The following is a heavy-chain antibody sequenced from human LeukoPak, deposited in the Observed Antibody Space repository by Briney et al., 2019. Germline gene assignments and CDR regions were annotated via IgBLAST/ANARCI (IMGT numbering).Heavy chain of an antibody. CDR2: IYYSGST. Sequence: SETLSLTCTVSGGSISSYYWSWIRQPPGKGLEWIGYIYYSGSTNYNPSLKSRVTISVDTSKNQFPLKLSSVTAAAAAVYYCARLLTSWFDPWGQGTLVTVSS. CDR3: ARLLTSWFDP. CDR1: GGSISSYY. J-gene: IGHJ5*02. V-gene: IGHV4-59*08. D-gene: IGHD4/OR15-4a*01.